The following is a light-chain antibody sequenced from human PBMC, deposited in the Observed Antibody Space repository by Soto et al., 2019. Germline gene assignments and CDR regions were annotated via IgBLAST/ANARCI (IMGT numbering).Light chain of an antibody. J-gene: IGKJ1*01. CDR1: QSISSW. Sequence: DIQMTQSPSTLSASVGDRVTNTCRASQSISSWLAWYQQKPGKAPKLLIYKASSLESGVPSRFSGSVSGTEFTLTISSLQPDDFATYYCQQYNSYSWTFGQGTKV. CDR3: QQYNSYSWT. V-gene: IGKV1-5*03. CDR2: KAS.